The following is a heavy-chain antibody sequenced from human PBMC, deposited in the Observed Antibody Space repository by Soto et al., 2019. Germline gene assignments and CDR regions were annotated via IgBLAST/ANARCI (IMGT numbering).Heavy chain of an antibody. Sequence: SVKVSCKASGCTFRSYAISWVRQAPGQGLEWMGGIIPIFGTANYAQKFQGRVTITADESTSTAYMELSSLRSEDTAVYYCARDSVTVFGVVISSYYYYGMDVWGQGTTVTVSS. CDR1: GCTFRSYA. D-gene: IGHD3-3*01. V-gene: IGHV1-69*13. J-gene: IGHJ6*02. CDR3: ARDSVTVFGVVISSYYYYGMDV. CDR2: IIPIFGTA.